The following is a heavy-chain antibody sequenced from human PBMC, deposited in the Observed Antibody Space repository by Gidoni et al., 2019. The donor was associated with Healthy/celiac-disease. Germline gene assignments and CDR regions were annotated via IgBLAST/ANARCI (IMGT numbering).Heavy chain of an antibody. CDR3: TRPSSMVQGVYFDY. Sequence: TGVKGRFTISRDDSKNTAYLQMNSLKTEDTAVYYCTRPSSMVQGVYFDYWGQGTLVTVSS. V-gene: IGHV3-73*01. J-gene: IGHJ4*02. D-gene: IGHD3-10*01.